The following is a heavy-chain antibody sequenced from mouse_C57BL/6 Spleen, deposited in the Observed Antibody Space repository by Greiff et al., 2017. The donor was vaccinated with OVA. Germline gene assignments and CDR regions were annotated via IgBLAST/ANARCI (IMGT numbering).Heavy chain of an antibody. V-gene: IGHV1-7*01. Sequence: HVQLQPSWAALANPGASVKLSCKASGYSFTSSWMPWVKPRPGQGLEWIGYINPSSGYTKYNQKFKDKAPLTADKSSSTAYMQRSSLTYEDAAVYYWEKDYDRGMDYWGQGTTLTVSS. CDR2: INPSSGYT. CDR3: EKDYDRGMDY. J-gene: IGHJ2*01. D-gene: IGHD2-4*01. CDR1: GYSFTSSW.